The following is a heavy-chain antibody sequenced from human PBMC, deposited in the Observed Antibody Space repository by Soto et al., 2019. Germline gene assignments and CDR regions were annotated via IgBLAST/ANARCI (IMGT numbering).Heavy chain of an antibody. CDR2: ISGSGGST. CDR3: AKGGSSWSRFDY. V-gene: IGHV3-23*01. J-gene: IGHJ4*02. CDR1: GFTFSSYD. D-gene: IGHD6-13*01. Sequence: QPGGSLRLSCAASGFTFSSYDMSWVRQAPGKGLEWVSTISGSGGSTYYADSVKGRFTISRDNSKNTLYLQMNSLRAEDPAVYYCAKGGSSWSRFDYWGQGTLVTVSS.